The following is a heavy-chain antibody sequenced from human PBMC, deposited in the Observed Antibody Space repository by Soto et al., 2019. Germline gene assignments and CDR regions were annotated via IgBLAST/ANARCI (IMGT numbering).Heavy chain of an antibody. CDR1: GFTFSSYG. V-gene: IGHV3-30*03. J-gene: IGHJ6*02. Sequence: GGSLRLSCAASGFTFSSYGMHWVRQAPGKGLEWVAFISYDESNKYYADSVKGRFTISRDNSRTTLYLQMNSLRAEDTAVYYCARGPYYCSSTSCYRPYGMDVWGQGTTVTVSS. CDR3: ARGPYYCSSTSCYRPYGMDV. CDR2: ISYDESNK. D-gene: IGHD2-2*01.